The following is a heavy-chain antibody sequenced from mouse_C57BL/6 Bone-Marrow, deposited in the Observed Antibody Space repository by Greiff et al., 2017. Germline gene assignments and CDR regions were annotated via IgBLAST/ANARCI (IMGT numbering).Heavy chain of an antibody. CDR1: GFSLSTSNMG. J-gene: IGHJ3*01. CDR2: IWWNDDK. CDR3: AKMARRLLRGAY. D-gene: IGHD2-3*01. V-gene: IGHV8-5*01. Sequence: QVTLKVCGPGILQPSQTLSLTCSFSGFSLSTSNMGIGWIRQPSGKGLEWLAHIWWNDDKYYNPFLKSRLTITKDTSNNQVFLKITSVDTADTAAYYCAKMARRLLRGAYWGQGTLVTVSA.